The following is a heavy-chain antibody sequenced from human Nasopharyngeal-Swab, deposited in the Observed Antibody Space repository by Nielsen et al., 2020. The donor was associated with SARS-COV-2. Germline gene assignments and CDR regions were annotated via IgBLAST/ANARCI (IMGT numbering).Heavy chain of an antibody. J-gene: IGHJ6*02. D-gene: IGHD3-3*01. CDR1: GYTFTSYG. CDR2: INPSGGGT. Sequence: ASVKVSCKASGYTFTSYGISWVRQAPGQGLEWMGIINPSGGGTNYAQTFQGRVTMTSDTSTSTVYMDLSSLRSEDTAVYYCARGPINSRFFESYGMDVWGQGTTVTVSS. CDR3: ARGPINSRFFESYGMDV. V-gene: IGHV1-46*01.